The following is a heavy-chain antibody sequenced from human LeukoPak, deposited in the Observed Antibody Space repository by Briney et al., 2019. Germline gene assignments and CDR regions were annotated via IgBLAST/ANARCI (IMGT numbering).Heavy chain of an antibody. CDR3: ARAKAHGGGFDY. J-gene: IGHJ4*02. CDR1: GFTFSTYA. D-gene: IGHD1-26*01. Sequence: GGSLRLSCAASGFTFSTYAMSWVRQAPGKGLEWVAKIKHDGSEKFYVDSVKGRFTISRDNAKNSLFLQMNSLRAEDTAVYYCARAKAHGGGFDYWGQGTLVTVSS. V-gene: IGHV3-7*03. CDR2: IKHDGSEK.